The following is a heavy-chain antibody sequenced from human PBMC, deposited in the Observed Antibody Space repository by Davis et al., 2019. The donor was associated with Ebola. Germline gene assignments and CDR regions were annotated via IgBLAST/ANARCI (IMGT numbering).Heavy chain of an antibody. D-gene: IGHD6-19*01. CDR1: GFTFSSYA. CDR2: ISDSGGST. J-gene: IGHJ4*02. V-gene: IGHV3-23*01. CDR3: AKRGDSSGWDHFDY. Sequence: AGTLTLSCAASGFTFSSYAMSCVCQPPWQGLEWVSAISDSGGSTYYADSVKGRFTISRDNSKNKLYLQMNSLRTEDTAVYYCAKRGDSSGWDHFDYWGQGTLVTVSS.